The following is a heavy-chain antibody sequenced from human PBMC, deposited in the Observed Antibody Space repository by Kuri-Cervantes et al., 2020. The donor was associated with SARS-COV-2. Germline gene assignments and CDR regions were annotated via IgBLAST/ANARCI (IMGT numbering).Heavy chain of an antibody. Sequence: SKTLSLTCTVSGGSISRYYWTWIGKPAGKGLEWIGRIYTSGSTNYNPSLKSRVTMSVDTSKNPFSLKLSSVTAADTAVYYCARDPGYSSSWVDYWGQGTLVTVSS. V-gene: IGHV4-4*07. J-gene: IGHJ4*02. CDR2: IYTSGST. D-gene: IGHD6-13*01. CDR3: ARDPGYSSSWVDY. CDR1: GGSISRYY.